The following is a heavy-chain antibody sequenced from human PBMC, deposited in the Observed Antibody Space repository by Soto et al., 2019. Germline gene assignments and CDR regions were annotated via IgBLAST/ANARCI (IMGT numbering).Heavy chain of an antibody. CDR1: GYTFSNYG. CDR3: ARVVPCVEAWFGP. CDR2: ISLYSDGT. D-gene: IGHD2-2*01. J-gene: IGHJ5*02. V-gene: IGHV1-18*01. Sequence: ASVKVSCKTSGYTFSNYGTTWVRQAPGQPLEWLGWISLYSDGTNYAQKFQGRVSMTTDTSTTTAYMELRSLRSDDTAVYYCARVVPCVEAWFGPWGQGTLVTVSS.